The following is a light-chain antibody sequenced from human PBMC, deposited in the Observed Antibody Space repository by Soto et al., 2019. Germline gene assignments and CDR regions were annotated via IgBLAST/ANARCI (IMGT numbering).Light chain of an antibody. J-gene: IGKJ5*01. Sequence: ERVKKHAPAPLSMSPGERSTLSGRASQSVSSNLAWYQQKPGQAPRLLIYGASTRATDIPARFSGSGSGTEFTLTISSLQSEDFAVYYCQQYDNLPPTFGQGTRLETK. CDR1: QSVSSN. CDR2: GAS. V-gene: IGKV3-15*01. CDR3: QQYDNLPPT.